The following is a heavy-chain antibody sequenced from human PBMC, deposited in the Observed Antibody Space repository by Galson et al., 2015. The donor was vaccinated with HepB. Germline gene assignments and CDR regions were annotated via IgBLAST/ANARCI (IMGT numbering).Heavy chain of an antibody. D-gene: IGHD3-16*01. CDR2: IYYSGST. Sequence: LSLTCTVSGGSISSGGYYWSWIRQHPGKGLEWIGYIYYSGSTYYNPSLKSRVTISVDTSKNQFSLKLSSVTAADTAVYYCAIQGGIGHYYYYYGMDVWGQGTTVTVSS. CDR3: AIQGGIGHYYYYYGMDV. V-gene: IGHV4-31*03. CDR1: GGSISSGGYY. J-gene: IGHJ6*02.